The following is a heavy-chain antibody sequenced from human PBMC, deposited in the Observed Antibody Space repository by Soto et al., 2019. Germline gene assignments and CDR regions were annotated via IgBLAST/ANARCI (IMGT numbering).Heavy chain of an antibody. D-gene: IGHD2-2*01. CDR1: AFTFSSHA. CDR3: SKSAVPGTYWSFDF. J-gene: IGHJ2*01. V-gene: IGHV3-23*01. Sequence: GGSLRLSCTASAFTFSSHAITWARQAPGKGLEWVSAISVGSLSTYYADSVRGRFTISRANSKNTRYLQMNSPGVEDTAVYYCSKSAVPGTYWSFDFWGRGTLVTVSS. CDR2: ISVGSLST.